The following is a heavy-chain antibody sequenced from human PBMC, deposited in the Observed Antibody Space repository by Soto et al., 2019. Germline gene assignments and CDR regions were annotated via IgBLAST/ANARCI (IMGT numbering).Heavy chain of an antibody. D-gene: IGHD3-10*01. J-gene: IGHJ5*02. CDR1: GGSISSYY. V-gene: IGHV4-59*01. CDR3: ARYLRRGDRSLPRNNWFDH. CDR2: IYYSGST. Sequence: SETLSLTCTVSGGSISSYYWSWIRQPPGKGLEWIGDIYYSGSTNYNPSLKSRVTISVDTSKNQFSLKLSSVTAADTAVYYCARYLRRGDRSLPRNNWFDHWGQGTLVTVSS.